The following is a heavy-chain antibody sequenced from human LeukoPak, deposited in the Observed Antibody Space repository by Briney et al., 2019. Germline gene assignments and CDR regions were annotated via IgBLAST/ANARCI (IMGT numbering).Heavy chain of an antibody. CDR3: ARAGDFWSGYFYTTIDY. Sequence: ASVKVSGKASGYTFTSYGISWVRQAPGQGLEWMGWISAYNGNTNYAQKLQGRVTMTTDTSTSTAYMELRSLRSDDTAVYYCARAGDFWSGYFYTTIDYWGQGTLVTVSS. D-gene: IGHD3-3*01. J-gene: IGHJ4*02. CDR2: ISAYNGNT. CDR1: GYTFTSYG. V-gene: IGHV1-18*01.